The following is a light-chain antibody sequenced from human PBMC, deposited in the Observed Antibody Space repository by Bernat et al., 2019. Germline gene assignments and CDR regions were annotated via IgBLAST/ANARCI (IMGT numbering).Light chain of an antibody. V-gene: IGKV3-20*01. CDR3: QQYGSSPIT. CDR2: GAS. CDR1: QSVSSSY. J-gene: IGKJ2*01. Sequence: EIVLTQSPGTLSLSPGERATLSCRASQSVSSSYLAWYQQKPGQAPRLLIYGASSRATGIPDRFSGSGSGTDFTLTISRLEPEDFAVYYCQQYGSSPITFGQGTKLESN.